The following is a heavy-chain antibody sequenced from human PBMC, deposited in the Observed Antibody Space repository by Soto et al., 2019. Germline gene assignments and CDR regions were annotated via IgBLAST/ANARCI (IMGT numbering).Heavy chain of an antibody. V-gene: IGHV1-18*01. D-gene: IGHD3-22*01. CDR1: GYTFTSYG. J-gene: IGHJ3*02. CDR3: AVWVVRDGDDSVDI. CDR2: ISAYNGNT. Sequence: ASVKVSCKASGYTFTSYGISWVRQAPGQGLERMGWISAYNGNTNYAQKLQGRVTMTTDTSTSTANMELRSLRPDYTPAYYSAVWVVRDGDDSVDIWGQGTMVTVSS.